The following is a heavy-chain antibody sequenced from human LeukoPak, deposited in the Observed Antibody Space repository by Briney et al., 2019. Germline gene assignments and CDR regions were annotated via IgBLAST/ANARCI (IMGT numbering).Heavy chain of an antibody. CDR3: ARSLGD. D-gene: IGHD3-16*01. CDR1: GFNFRKYW. Sequence: GGSLRLSCAASGFNFRKYWMQWVRQVPGKGLVWVSEINPDGDYSGHSNSVRGRFTISRDNAKNTLYLQMTSLSAEDTAVYYCARSLGDWGQGTLVSVSS. CDR2: INPDGDYS. V-gene: IGHV3-74*01. J-gene: IGHJ4*01.